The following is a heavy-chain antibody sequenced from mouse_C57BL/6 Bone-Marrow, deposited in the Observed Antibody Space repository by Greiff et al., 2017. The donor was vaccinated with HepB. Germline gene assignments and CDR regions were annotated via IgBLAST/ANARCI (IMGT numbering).Heavy chain of an antibody. D-gene: IGHD2-5*01. CDR1: GYTFTDYN. CDR2: INPNNGGT. J-gene: IGHJ4*01. V-gene: IGHV1-18*01. CDR3: ARNGLYYSNLYYYAMDY. Sequence: VQLQQSGPELVKPGASVKIPCKASGYTFTDYNMDWVKQSHGKSLEWIGDINPNNGGTIYNQKFKGKATLTVDKSSSTAYMELRSLTSEDTAVYYCARNGLYYSNLYYYAMDYWGQGTSVTVSS.